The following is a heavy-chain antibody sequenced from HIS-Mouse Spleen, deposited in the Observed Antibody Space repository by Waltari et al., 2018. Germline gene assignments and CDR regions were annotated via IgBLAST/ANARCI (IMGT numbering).Heavy chain of an antibody. CDR1: GGSISSSSYY. V-gene: IGHV4-39*07. J-gene: IGHJ3*02. CDR2: IYYSGST. D-gene: IGHD5-12*01. Sequence: QLLLQESGPVLVKPSETLSLTCTVSGGSISSSSYYWGWIRQPPGKGLEWIGIIYYSGSTYYTPSLKSRVTISVDTSKNQFSLKLSSVTAADTAVYYCARDGYSGYGHDAFDIWGQGTMVTVSS. CDR3: ARDGYSGYGHDAFDI.